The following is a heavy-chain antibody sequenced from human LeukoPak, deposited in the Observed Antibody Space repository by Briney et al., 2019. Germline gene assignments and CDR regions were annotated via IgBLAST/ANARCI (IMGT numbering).Heavy chain of an antibody. CDR2: IYYTGST. D-gene: IGHD2-2*01. V-gene: IGHV4-59*01. CDR1: GGSIDSYY. J-gene: IGHJ4*02. CDR3: ARVYQSAEYYFDY. Sequence: SETLSLTCTVSGGSIDSYYWSWIRQPPGKGLEWSGYIYYTGSTEYHPSLKSRVTISLDTSKNQFSLKLTSVTAADTAVYYCARVYQSAEYYFDYWGQGNLVSVSS.